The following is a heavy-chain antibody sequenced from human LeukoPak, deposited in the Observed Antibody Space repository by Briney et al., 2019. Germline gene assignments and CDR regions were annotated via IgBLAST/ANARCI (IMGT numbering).Heavy chain of an antibody. CDR2: IIPILGIA. CDR1: GGTFSSYA. J-gene: IGHJ4*02. Sequence: SVKVSCKASGGTFSSYAISWVRQAPGQGLEWMGRIIPILGIANYAQKFQGRVTITADKSTSTAYMELSSLRSEDTAVYYCARVLWYSSSWQHFDYWGQGTLVTVSS. CDR3: ARVLWYSSSWQHFDY. V-gene: IGHV1-69*04. D-gene: IGHD6-13*01.